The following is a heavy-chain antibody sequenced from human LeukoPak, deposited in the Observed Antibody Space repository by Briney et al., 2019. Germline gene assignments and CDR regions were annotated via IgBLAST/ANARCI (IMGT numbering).Heavy chain of an antibody. Sequence: SETLPLTCTVSGYSISSGYYWGWIRQPPGKGLEWIGVYHVGTTDYNPSLKSRVTISVDGSKNQMSLTLSSVAAEDTAVYYCARDRTTSYYFDYWGQGTLVTVSS. V-gene: IGHV4-38-2*02. D-gene: IGHD4-17*01. CDR2: VYHVGTT. CDR3: ARDRTTSYYFDY. J-gene: IGHJ4*02. CDR1: GYSISSGYY.